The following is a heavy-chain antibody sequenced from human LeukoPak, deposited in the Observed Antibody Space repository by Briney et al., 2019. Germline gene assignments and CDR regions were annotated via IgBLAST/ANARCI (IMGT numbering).Heavy chain of an antibody. Sequence: TGGSLRLSCAASGFTFSSYGMHWVRQAPGKGLEWVAVIWYDGSNKYYPGSVKGRFTISRENAKNSLYLQMNSLRAGDTAVYYCARAMTTVTMGGNWFDPWGQGTLVTVSS. J-gene: IGHJ5*02. CDR2: IWYDGSNK. CDR1: GFTFSSYG. CDR3: ARAMTTVTMGGNWFDP. V-gene: IGHV3-33*01. D-gene: IGHD4-17*01.